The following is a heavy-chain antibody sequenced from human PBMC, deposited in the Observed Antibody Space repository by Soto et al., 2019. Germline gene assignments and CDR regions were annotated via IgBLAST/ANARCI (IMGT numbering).Heavy chain of an antibody. CDR2: IRAQKGDT. D-gene: IGHD6-13*01. J-gene: IGHJ4*02. CDR1: GYTFSSFL. Sequence: VQLVQSEAEVKKPGASVKVSCKTSGYTFSSFLITWVRQAPGQGLEWVGRIRAQKGDTRYAQRIQGRVSMTTHTSTSTASMELRGLTSDDTAVYYCARDWGGQPGIDFWGQGTLVTVSS. V-gene: IGHV1-18*01. CDR3: ARDWGGQPGIDF.